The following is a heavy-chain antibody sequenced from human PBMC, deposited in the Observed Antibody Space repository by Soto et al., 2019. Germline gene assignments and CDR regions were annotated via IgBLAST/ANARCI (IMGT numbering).Heavy chain of an antibody. V-gene: IGHV3-23*01. CDR1: GFTFSGFA. D-gene: IGHD5-12*01. CDR3: AKRSGGFSEFDY. CDR2: VDYTGSYT. Sequence: EVQLLESGGGLVQPGGSLRLSCAASGFTFSGFARNWVRQPPGNGLEWVSSVDYTGSYTFYAASVKGRFTISRDNSKNLVYLELNSLRAKDTAVYYCAKRSGGFSEFDYWGQGTLVIVSS. J-gene: IGHJ4*02.